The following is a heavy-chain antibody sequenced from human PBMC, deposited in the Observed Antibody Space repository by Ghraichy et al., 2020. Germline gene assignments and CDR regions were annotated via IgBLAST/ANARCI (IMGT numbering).Heavy chain of an antibody. Sequence: SETLSLTCTVSGGSISSYYWSWIRQPPGKGLEWIGYIYYSGSTNYNPSLKSRVTISVDTSKNQFSLKLSSVTAADTAVYYCARHRQELRDFWSGYYRGGSAFDYWGQGTLVTVSS. J-gene: IGHJ4*02. CDR3: ARHRQELRDFWSGYYRGGSAFDY. CDR1: GGSISSYY. D-gene: IGHD3-3*01. CDR2: IYYSGST. V-gene: IGHV4-59*08.